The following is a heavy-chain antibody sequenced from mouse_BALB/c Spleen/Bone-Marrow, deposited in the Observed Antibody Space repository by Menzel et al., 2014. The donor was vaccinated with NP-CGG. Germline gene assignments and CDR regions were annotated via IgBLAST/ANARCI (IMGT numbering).Heavy chain of an antibody. D-gene: IGHD2-14*01. CDR1: GFNIKDTY. Sequence: EVKLMESGAELVKPGASVKLSCTASGFNIKDTYMHWVKQRPEQGLEWIGRVDPANGNTKYDPKFQGKATITADTSSNTAYLQLSSLTSEDTAVYYCARYRLGTYFDYWGQGTTLPVSS. J-gene: IGHJ2*01. CDR3: ARYRLGTYFDY. CDR2: VDPANGNT. V-gene: IGHV14-3*02.